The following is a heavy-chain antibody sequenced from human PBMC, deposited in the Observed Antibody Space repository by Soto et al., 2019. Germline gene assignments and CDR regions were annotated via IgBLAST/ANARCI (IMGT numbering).Heavy chain of an antibody. J-gene: IGHJ4*02. V-gene: IGHV4-59*01. Sequence: SEPLSLTCSVSGGSMSEYFWSWIRQSPGKGLEWIGYIYYLGSTDYNPSLKSRVTISVDTSKRQFSLRLTSVTAADTAVYYCARDGYDGSGSPYPAYWGPGTQVTVSS. CDR2: IYYLGST. D-gene: IGHD3-10*01. CDR1: GGSMSEYF. CDR3: ARDGYDGSGSPYPAY.